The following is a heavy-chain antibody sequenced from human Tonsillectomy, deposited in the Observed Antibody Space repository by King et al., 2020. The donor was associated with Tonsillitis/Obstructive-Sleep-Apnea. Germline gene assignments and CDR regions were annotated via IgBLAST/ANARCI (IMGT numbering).Heavy chain of an antibody. CDR3: ARGPTQFGYCSTTSCYDTWFDP. CDR2: INHSGST. J-gene: IGHJ5*02. D-gene: IGHD2-2*03. CDR1: GGSFSGYY. V-gene: IGHV4-34*01. Sequence: VQLQQWGAGLLKPSETLSLICAVYGGSFSGYYWSWVRQPPGKGLECIGEINHSGSTNYNPSLKSRVTISVETSNNQFSLRLNSVTAAETAVYYCARGPTQFGYCSTTSCYDTWFDPWGQGIVVTVSS.